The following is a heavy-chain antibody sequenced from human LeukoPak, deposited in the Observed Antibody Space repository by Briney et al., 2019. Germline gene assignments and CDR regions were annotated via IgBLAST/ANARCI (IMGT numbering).Heavy chain of an antibody. D-gene: IGHD6-13*01. CDR3: ARWAAAGTNWFDP. Sequence: GASVKVSCKASGYTFTGYYMHWVRQAPGQGLEWMGWINPNSGGTNYAQKFQGRVTMTRDTSISTAYMELSRLRSDDTAVYYCARWAAAGTNWFDPWGQGTLVTVSS. J-gene: IGHJ5*02. CDR2: INPNSGGT. CDR1: GYTFTGYY. V-gene: IGHV1-2*02.